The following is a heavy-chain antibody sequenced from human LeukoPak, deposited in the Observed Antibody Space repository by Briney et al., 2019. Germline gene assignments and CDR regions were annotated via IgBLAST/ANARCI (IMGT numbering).Heavy chain of an antibody. V-gene: IGHV4-39*07. CDR1: GGSISSSSYY. CDR2: IYYSGST. J-gene: IGHJ4*02. Sequence: SETLSLTCTVSGGSISSSSYYWGWIRQPPGKGLEWIGSIYYSGSTYYNPSLKSRVTISVDTSKNQFSLSLSSVTAADTAVYYCAKRRSGWKQFDYWGQGTLVTVSS. CDR3: AKRRSGWKQFDY. D-gene: IGHD6-19*01.